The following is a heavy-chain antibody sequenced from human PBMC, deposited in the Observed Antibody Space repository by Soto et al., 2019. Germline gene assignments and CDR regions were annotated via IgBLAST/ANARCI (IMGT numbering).Heavy chain of an antibody. CDR3: ALPGYSSSSSKIPPFDY. V-gene: IGHV1-24*01. J-gene: IGHJ4*02. Sequence: ASVKVSCKVSGYTLTELSMHWVRQAPGKGLEWMGGFDPEDGETIYAQKFQGRVTMTEDTSTDTAYMELSSLRSEDTAVYYCALPGYSSSSSKIPPFDYWGQGTLVTVSS. D-gene: IGHD6-13*01. CDR1: GYTLTELS. CDR2: FDPEDGET.